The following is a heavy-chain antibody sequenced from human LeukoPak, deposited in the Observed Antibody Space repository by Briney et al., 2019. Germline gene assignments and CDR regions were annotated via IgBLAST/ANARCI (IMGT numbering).Heavy chain of an antibody. CDR1: GFTFSNYA. Sequence: QPGGSLRLSCAASGFTFSNYAMSWVRQAPGKGLEWVSVISGSGGSTYYADSVKGRFTISRDNSKNTLYLQMNSLRAEDTAVYYCAKDSCSSTSCYSGMDVWGQGTTVTVSS. CDR3: AKDSCSSTSCYSGMDV. CDR2: ISGSGGST. D-gene: IGHD2-2*01. J-gene: IGHJ6*02. V-gene: IGHV3-23*01.